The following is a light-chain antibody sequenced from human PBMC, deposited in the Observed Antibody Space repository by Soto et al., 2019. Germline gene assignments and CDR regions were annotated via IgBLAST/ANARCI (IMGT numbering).Light chain of an antibody. J-gene: IGKJ5*01. Sequence: LSAGTLSLKTGERATLSCRASQSVRSSVAWYQQKPGQAPRLLIYGASSRATGIPDRFSGSGSGTDFTLTISRLEPEDFAVYYCQQYGSSPITFGQAALLE. CDR2: GAS. CDR1: QSVRSS. CDR3: QQYGSSPIT. V-gene: IGKV3-20*01.